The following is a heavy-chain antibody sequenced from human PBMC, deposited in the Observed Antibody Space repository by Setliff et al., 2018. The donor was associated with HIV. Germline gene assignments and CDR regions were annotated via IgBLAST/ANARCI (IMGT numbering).Heavy chain of an antibody. CDR1: GFTVSSNY. V-gene: IGHV3-53*01. J-gene: IGHJ5*02. CDR2: IYSGGST. Sequence: GGSLRLSCAASGFTVSSNYMSWVRQAPGKGLEWVSVIYSGGSTYYADSVKGRFTISRDNSKNTLYLQMNSMRAEDTAVYYCAKNLGVGEYSASEDWFDPWGQGTLVTVS. CDR3: AKNLGVGEYSASEDWFDP. D-gene: IGHD1-26*01.